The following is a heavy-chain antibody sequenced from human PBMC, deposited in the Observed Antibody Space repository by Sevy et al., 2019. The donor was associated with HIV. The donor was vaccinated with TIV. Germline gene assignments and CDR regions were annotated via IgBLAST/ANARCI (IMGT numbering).Heavy chain of an antibody. CDR3: ARGRKTTEEWLEELDYYYGLDV. D-gene: IGHD2-8*01. V-gene: IGHV3-30*02. J-gene: IGHJ6*02. CDR2: VRNDGSNK. CDR1: GFSLTTSD. Sequence: GGSLRLSCAASGFSLTTSDMHWLRQAPGKGLEWVAYVRNDGSNKYYADSVRDRFTISRDSPKNTLYLQMNSLRDEDTAIYYCARGRKTTEEWLEELDYYYGLDVWGQGTTVTVSS.